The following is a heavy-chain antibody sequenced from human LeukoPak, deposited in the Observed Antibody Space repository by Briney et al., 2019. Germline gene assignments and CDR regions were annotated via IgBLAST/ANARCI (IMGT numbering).Heavy chain of an antibody. CDR2: IYYSGST. CDR1: GGSISSYY. D-gene: IGHD3-10*01. CDR3: ARGPGESSSRFFDL. J-gene: IGHJ2*01. V-gene: IGHV4-59*08. Sequence: SETLSLTCTVSGGSISSYYWSWIRQPPGKGLEWIGYIYYSGSTNYNPSLKSRVTISVDTSKNQFSLKLSSVTAADTAVYYCARGPGESSSRFFDLWGRGTLVTVSS.